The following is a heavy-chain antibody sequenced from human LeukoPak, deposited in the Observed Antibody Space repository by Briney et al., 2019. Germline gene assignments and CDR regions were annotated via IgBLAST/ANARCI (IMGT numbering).Heavy chain of an antibody. V-gene: IGHV3-23*01. CDR3: AKGGSATITTGGFDH. CDR1: GFSFSSYA. CDR2: ISGSGDIT. Sequence: PGGSLRLSCAASGFSFSSYAMSWVRQALGKGLEWVSGISGSGDITYYADSVKGRFTISRDNSKNTLYLQVNSLRAEDTAIYYCAKGGSATITTGGFDHWGQGTLVTVSS. D-gene: IGHD4-11*01. J-gene: IGHJ5*02.